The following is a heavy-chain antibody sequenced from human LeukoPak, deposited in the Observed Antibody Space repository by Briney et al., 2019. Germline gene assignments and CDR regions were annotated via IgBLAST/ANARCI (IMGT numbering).Heavy chain of an antibody. CDR3: ASPEGGAANFDAFDI. CDR1: GGTISSYY. D-gene: IGHD1-26*01. J-gene: IGHJ3*02. CDR2: IHSSGST. Sequence: PSETLSLTCTVSGGTISSYYWNWIRQPPGKGLEWIGYIHSSGSTKYNPSLKSRVTISVDTSKNQFSLKLSSVTAADTAVYYCASPEGGAANFDAFDIWGQGTMVTVSS. V-gene: IGHV4-59*12.